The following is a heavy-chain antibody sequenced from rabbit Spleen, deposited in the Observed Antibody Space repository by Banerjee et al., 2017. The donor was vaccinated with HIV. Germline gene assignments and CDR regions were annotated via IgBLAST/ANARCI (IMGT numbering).Heavy chain of an antibody. D-gene: IGHD6-1*01. V-gene: IGHV1S45*01. Sequence: QEQLVESGGGLVQPTGSLTLTCKASGFSFGDRDVMCWVRQAPGKGLEWIACINAATGKPVYATWAKGRFTISKTSSATVTLQMTSLTAADTATYFCARYSNGNSYWDIRPLWGPGTLVTVS. CDR1: GFSFGDRDV. CDR2: INAATGKP. CDR3: ARYSNGNSYWDIRPL. J-gene: IGHJ6*01.